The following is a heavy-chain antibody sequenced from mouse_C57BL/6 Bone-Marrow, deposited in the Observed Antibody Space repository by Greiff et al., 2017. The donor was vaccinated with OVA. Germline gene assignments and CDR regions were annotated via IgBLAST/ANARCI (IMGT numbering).Heavy chain of an antibody. Sequence: QVQLQQPGAELVRPGSSVKLSCKASGYTFTSYWMHWVKQRPIQGLEWIGNIDPSDSETHYNQKFKDKATLTVDKSSSTAYMQLSSLTSEDSAGYYCAREASYYSNYVYAMDYWGQGTSVTVSS. CDR1: GYTFTSYW. J-gene: IGHJ4*01. D-gene: IGHD2-5*01. CDR3: AREASYYSNYVYAMDY. V-gene: IGHV1-52*01. CDR2: IDPSDSET.